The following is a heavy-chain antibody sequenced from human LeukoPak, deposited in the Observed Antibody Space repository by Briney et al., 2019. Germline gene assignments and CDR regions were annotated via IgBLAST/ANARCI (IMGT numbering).Heavy chain of an antibody. J-gene: IGHJ4*02. D-gene: IGHD6-6*01. CDR3: ARDGYTTSSVLRY. CDR1: GYTFSNYW. V-gene: IGHV3-7*01. CDR2: IKQDGSEK. Sequence: PGGSLRLSCAASGYTFSNYWMSWVRQAPGKGAEWVANIKQDGSEKNYADSVKGRFTISRDNAKNSLYLQMNSLRAEDTAVYYCARDGYTTSSVLRYWGQGTLVTVSS.